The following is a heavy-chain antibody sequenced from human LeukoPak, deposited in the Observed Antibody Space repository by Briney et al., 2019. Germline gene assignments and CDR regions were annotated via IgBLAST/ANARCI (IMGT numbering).Heavy chain of an antibody. CDR3: ARSFHGWCPSH. D-gene: IGHD6-19*01. CDR1: GGPISRYY. V-gene: IGHV4-59*01. Sequence: PSETLSLTCTVSGGPISRYYWSWIRQPPGKGLEWIGYIYYSGSTNYNPSLKSRVTISVDTSKNQFSLKLSSVTAADTAVYYCARSFHGWCPSHWGQGTLVTVSS. J-gene: IGHJ4*02. CDR2: IYYSGST.